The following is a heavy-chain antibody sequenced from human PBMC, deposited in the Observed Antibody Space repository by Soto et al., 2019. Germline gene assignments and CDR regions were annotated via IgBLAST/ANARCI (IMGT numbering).Heavy chain of an antibody. CDR3: AGLGPPDYCLDV. V-gene: IGHV4-30-4*01. Sequence: SETLSLTCTVSGGSISSGDYYWSWIRQPPGKGLEWIGYIYYSGSTYYNPSLKSRVTISVDTSKNQFSLKLNSVTAADTAVYYCAGLGPPDYCLDVWGQGTTVTVSS. CDR2: IYYSGST. J-gene: IGHJ6*02. CDR1: GGSISSGDYY. D-gene: IGHD3-9*01.